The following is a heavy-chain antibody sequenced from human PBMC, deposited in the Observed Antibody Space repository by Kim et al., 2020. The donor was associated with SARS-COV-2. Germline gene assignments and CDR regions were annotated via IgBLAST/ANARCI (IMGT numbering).Heavy chain of an antibody. D-gene: IGHD5-18*01. V-gene: IGHV4-39*01. CDR1: GGSISSSSYY. CDR2: IYYSGST. CDR3: ARVGSYGEDY. Sequence: SETLSLTCTVSGGSISSSSYYWGWIRQPPGKGLEWIGSIYYSGSTYYNPSLKSRVTISVDTSKNQFSLKLSSVTAADTAVYYCARVGSYGEDYWGQGTLVTVSS. J-gene: IGHJ4*02.